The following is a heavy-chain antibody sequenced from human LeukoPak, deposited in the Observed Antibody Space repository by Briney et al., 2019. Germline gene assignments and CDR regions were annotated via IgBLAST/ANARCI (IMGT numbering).Heavy chain of an antibody. V-gene: IGHV4-59*01. J-gene: IGHJ4*02. CDR3: ARSRDGYNQNTPLYY. Sequence: SETLSLTCTASGGSISSYYWSWIRQPPGKGLEWIGHIYYSGSTNYNPSLKSRVTISVDTSKNQFSLKMSSVTAADTAVYYCARSRDGYNQNTPLYYWGQGTLVTVSS. D-gene: IGHD5-24*01. CDR1: GGSISSYY. CDR2: IYYSGST.